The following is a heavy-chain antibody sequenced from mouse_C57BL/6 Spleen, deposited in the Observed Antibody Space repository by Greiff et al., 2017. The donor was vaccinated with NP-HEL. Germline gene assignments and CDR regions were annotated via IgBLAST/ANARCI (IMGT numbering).Heavy chain of an antibody. CDR3: TRASMVTTWVAY. CDR2: ISSGGDYI. V-gene: IGHV5-9-1*02. D-gene: IGHD2-2*01. Sequence: EVKLVESGEGLVKPGGSLKLSCAASGFTFSSYAMSWVRQTPEKRLEWVAYISSGGDYIYYADTVKGRFTISRDNARNTLYLQMSSLKSEDTAMYYCTRASMVTTWVAYWGQGTLVTGSA. CDR1: GFTFSSYA. J-gene: IGHJ3*01.